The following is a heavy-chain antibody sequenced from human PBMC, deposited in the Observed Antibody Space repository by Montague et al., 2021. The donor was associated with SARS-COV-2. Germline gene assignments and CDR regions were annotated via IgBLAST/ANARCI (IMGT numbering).Heavy chain of an antibody. CDR1: GGSFSTYS. Sequence: SETLSLTCAVHGGSFSTYSWNWIRQPPGKGLEWIGEIHHGGSTNYNPSLKSRVTISADTSENQFSLKLTSVAAADTAVNYCARLGDGVVPSPILGVGPYYSYYYMDVWGQGTTVTVSS. D-gene: IGHD3-10*01. CDR3: ARLGDGVVPSPILGVGPYYSYYYMDV. V-gene: IGHV4-34*01. J-gene: IGHJ6*03. CDR2: IHHGGST.